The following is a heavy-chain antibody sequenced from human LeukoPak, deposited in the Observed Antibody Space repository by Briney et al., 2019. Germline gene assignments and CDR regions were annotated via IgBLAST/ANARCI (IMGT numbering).Heavy chain of an antibody. Sequence: PGRSLRLSCAASGFTFSSYAMSWVRQAPGKGLEWVSGISSNGAGTYYADSVKGRFTISRDNSKNTLYLQMNSLRAEDTAVYYCAKSPGYSSRGIDYWGQGTLVTVSS. J-gene: IGHJ4*02. D-gene: IGHD6-13*01. CDR3: AKSPGYSSRGIDY. CDR2: ISSNGAGT. CDR1: GFTFSSYA. V-gene: IGHV3-23*01.